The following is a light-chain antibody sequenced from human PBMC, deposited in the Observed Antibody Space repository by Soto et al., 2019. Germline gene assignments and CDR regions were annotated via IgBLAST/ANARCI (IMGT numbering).Light chain of an antibody. J-gene: IGKJ3*01. CDR2: DAS. Sequence: EVVLTQSPATLSLSPGERATLSCRASQSVSSYLAWYQQKPGQTPRLLIYDASNRATGIPARFSGSGSGTDFTLTISSLEPEAFAFYFCEQRGNWPPTFGPGTKVDI. CDR1: QSVSSY. V-gene: IGKV3-11*01. CDR3: EQRGNWPPT.